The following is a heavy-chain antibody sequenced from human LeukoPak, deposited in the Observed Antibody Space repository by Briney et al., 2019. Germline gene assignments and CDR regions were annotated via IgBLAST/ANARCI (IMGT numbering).Heavy chain of an antibody. D-gene: IGHD2-21*01. CDR3: AKRGVVIRVILVGFHKEAYYFDY. CDR2: IGGSGGGT. V-gene: IGHV3-23*01. Sequence: GGSLRLSCAVSGITLSNYGMSWVRQAPGKGLEWVAGIGGSGGGTNYADSVRGRFIISRDNSKNILFLQMNSLTAEDTAVYFCAKRGVVIRVILVGFHKEAYYFDYWGQGSLVTVSS. CDR1: GITLSNYG. J-gene: IGHJ4*02.